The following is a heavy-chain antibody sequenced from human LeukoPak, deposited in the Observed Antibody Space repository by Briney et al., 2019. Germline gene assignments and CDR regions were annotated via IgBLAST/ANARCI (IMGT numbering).Heavy chain of an antibody. CDR3: ARLSGSFLDY. Sequence: PGGSLRLSCAASGFTFSRDGMHWVHQAPGKGLEWVAVIWYDGSKKYYADSVKGRFTISRDNSKNTLYLQMNSLRAEDTAVYYCARLSGSFLDYWGQGTLVTVSS. D-gene: IGHD1-26*01. CDR1: GFTFSRDG. V-gene: IGHV3-33*01. CDR2: IWYDGSKK. J-gene: IGHJ4*02.